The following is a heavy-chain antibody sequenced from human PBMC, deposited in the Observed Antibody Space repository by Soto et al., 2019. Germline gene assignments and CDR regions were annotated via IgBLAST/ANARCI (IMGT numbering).Heavy chain of an antibody. V-gene: IGHV3-23*01. Sequence: EVQLLESGGGFVQPGGSLTLSCAASGFTFSNYAMSWVRQAPGKWLEWVSALTAYGDTTHYADSVKGRFTISRDSPKNTLNLQMDRLRAEHTAVYYCAKDPLWYDSDWYPPPGFDPWGQGTLVTVSS. CDR1: GFTFSNYA. CDR2: LTAYGDTT. D-gene: IGHD6-19*01. J-gene: IGHJ5*02. CDR3: AKDPLWYDSDWYPPPGFDP.